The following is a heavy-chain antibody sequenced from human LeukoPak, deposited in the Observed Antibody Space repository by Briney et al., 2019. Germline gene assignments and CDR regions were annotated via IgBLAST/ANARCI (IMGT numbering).Heavy chain of an antibody. J-gene: IGHJ4*02. CDR3: AKETARGPYYFDY. D-gene: IGHD6-6*01. V-gene: IGHV3-30*18. Sequence: GRSLRLSCAASGFTLSTYGMHWVRQAPDTGLEWVALISHDGSNKYYADSVKGRFTVSRDNSKSTVDLHMNNLRVEDTAVFFCAKETARGPYYFDYWGQGTLVTVSS. CDR2: ISHDGSNK. CDR1: GFTLSTYG.